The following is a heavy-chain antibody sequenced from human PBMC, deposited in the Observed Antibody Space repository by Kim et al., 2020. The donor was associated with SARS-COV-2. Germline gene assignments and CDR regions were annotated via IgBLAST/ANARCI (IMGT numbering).Heavy chain of an antibody. V-gene: IGHV4-39*01. D-gene: IGHD3-10*01. CDR3: ARHRPDHYYGSGRNYFDY. CDR2: IYYSGST. Sequence: SETLSLTCTVSGGSISSSSYYWGWIRQPPGKGLEWIGSIYYSGSTYYNPSLKSRVTISVDTSKNQFSLKLSSVTAADTAVYYCARHRPDHYYGSGRNYFDYWGQGTLVTVSS. J-gene: IGHJ4*02. CDR1: GGSISSSSYY.